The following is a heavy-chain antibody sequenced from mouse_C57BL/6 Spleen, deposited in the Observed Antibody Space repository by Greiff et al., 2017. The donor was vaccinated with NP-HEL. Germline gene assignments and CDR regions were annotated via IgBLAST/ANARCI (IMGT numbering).Heavy chain of an antibody. CDR3: ARASYGNYAMDY. V-gene: IGHV1-50*01. J-gene: IGHJ4*01. CDR2: IDPSDSYT. CDR1: GYTFTSYW. Sequence: QVQLKQPGAELVKPGASVKLSCKASGYTFTSYWMQWVKQRPGQGLEWIGEIDPSDSYTNYNQKFKGKATLTVDTSSSTAYMQLSSLTSEDSAVYYCARASYGNYAMDYWGQGTSVTVSS. D-gene: IGHD2-10*01.